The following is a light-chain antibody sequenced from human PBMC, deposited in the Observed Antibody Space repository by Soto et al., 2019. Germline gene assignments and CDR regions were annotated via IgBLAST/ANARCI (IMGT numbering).Light chain of an antibody. CDR3: LKNHNYPRK. CDR2: GAS. J-gene: IGKJ1*01. Sequence: AIQMTHSPSSLSAPVLYIVTITFRSSQDISDDVGLYQQTPGKAPKLLISGASRLQSGVPSRFSGSGSGAAFTLTITSLRPEDSATYYCLKNHNYPRKFGQGTKVDIK. CDR1: QDISDD. V-gene: IGKV1-6*01.